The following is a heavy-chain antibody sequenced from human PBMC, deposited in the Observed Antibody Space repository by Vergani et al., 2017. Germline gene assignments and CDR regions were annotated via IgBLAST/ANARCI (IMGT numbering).Heavy chain of an antibody. Sequence: QVQLQESGPGLVKPSQTLSLTCTVSGGSISSGDYYWSWIRQPPGKGLEWIGYIYYSGSTYYNPSLKSRVTRSVDTSKNQFSLKLSSVTAADAAVYYCARYIVVVPAATADHAFDIWGQGTMVTVSS. CDR1: GGSISSGDYY. J-gene: IGHJ3*02. CDR3: ARYIVVVPAATADHAFDI. V-gene: IGHV4-30-4*08. CDR2: IYYSGST. D-gene: IGHD2-2*01.